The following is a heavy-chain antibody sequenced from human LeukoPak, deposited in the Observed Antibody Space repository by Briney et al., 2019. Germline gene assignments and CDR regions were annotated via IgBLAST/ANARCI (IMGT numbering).Heavy chain of an antibody. J-gene: IGHJ6*02. CDR2: IWYDGSNK. D-gene: IGHD1-26*01. Sequence: GGSLRLSCAASGFTFSSYGMHWVRQAPGKGLEWVAVIWYDGSNKYYADSVKGRFTISRDNAKNSLYLQMNSLRAEDTALYYCAKDIRWEPSGMDVWGQGTTVTVSS. CDR3: AKDIRWEPSGMDV. V-gene: IGHV3-33*03. CDR1: GFTFSSYG.